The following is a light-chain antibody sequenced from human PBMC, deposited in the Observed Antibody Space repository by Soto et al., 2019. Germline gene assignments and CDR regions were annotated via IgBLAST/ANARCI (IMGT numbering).Light chain of an antibody. J-gene: IGKJ5*01. CDR1: QSVKSSY. CDR3: QQYGSSIT. CDR2: GTS. V-gene: IGKV3-20*01. Sequence: EIVLTQSPGTLSFSQGERSTLPFRASQSVKSSYLAWYQHKPGQAPRLLIYGTSSRATGIPDRFSGSGSGTDFTLTISRLEPEDFAVYYCQQYGSSITFGQGTRLEI.